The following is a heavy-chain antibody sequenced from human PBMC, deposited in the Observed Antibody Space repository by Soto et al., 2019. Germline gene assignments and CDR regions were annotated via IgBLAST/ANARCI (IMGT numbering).Heavy chain of an antibody. J-gene: IGHJ5*02. CDR1: GFTFSSDW. D-gene: IGHD4-17*01. CDR2: IDSGGRTT. V-gene: IGHV3-74*01. CDR3: ARDFMTTVPRSRRNWFDP. Sequence: PGGSLRLSCAASGFTFSSDWMHWFRQAPGKGLVWVSRIDSGGRTTTYADSVKGRFTISRDNAKNTLYLQMNGLRAEDTAVYYCARDFMTTVPRSRRNWFDPWGQGTLVTVSS.